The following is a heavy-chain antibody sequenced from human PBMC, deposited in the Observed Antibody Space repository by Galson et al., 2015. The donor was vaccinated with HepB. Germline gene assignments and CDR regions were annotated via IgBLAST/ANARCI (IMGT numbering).Heavy chain of an antibody. CDR3: ARSHCSGGSCYSKYYYYYGMDV. D-gene: IGHD2-15*01. Sequence: SLRLYCAASGFTFSSDWMSWVRQAPGKGLEWVANIKEDGSEKYYVDSVKGRFTIPRDNAKNSLYLQMNSLRAADTAVYYCARSHCSGGSCYSKYYYYYGMDVWGQGITVTVSS. CDR2: IKEDGSEK. CDR1: GFTFSSDW. J-gene: IGHJ6*02. V-gene: IGHV3-7*01.